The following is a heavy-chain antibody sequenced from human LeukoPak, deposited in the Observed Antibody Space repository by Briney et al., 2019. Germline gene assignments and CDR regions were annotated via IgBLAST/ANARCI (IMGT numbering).Heavy chain of an antibody. CDR1: GFTFDNFG. CDR2: IGYEGVHK. CDR3: AKDLHGGYSSDY. Sequence: GGSLRLSCAASGFTFDNFGMHWVRQAPGKGLEWVSFIGYEGVHKYYADSVKGRFTISKDNSKATLYLQMNSLRPEDTAVYYCAKDLHGGYSSDYWGQGTLVTVFS. D-gene: IGHD4-23*01. J-gene: IGHJ4*02. V-gene: IGHV3-30*02.